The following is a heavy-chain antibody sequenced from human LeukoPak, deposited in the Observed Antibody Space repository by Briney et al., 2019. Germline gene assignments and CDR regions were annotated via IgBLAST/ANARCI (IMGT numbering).Heavy chain of an antibody. CDR2: IYYSGST. D-gene: IGHD3-3*01. Sequence: PSETLSLTCTVSGGSISSSSYYWGWIRQPPGKGLEWIGSIYYSGSTYYNPSLKSRVTISVDTSKNQFFLKLSSVTAADTAVYYCASDHGSDFWSGYYYYYGMDVWGQGTTVTVSS. V-gene: IGHV4-39*01. J-gene: IGHJ6*02. CDR3: ASDHGSDFWSGYYYYYGMDV. CDR1: GGSISSSSYY.